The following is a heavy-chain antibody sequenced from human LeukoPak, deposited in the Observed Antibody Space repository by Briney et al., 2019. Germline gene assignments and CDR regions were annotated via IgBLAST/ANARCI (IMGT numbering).Heavy chain of an antibody. CDR2: INPNSGGT. J-gene: IGHJ5*02. CDR1: GYSFTLYA. D-gene: IGHD2-21*02. CDR3: ARDRLAYCGGDCS. V-gene: IGHV1-2*02. Sequence: ASVKVSCKASGYSFTLYAMHWVRQAPGQGLEWMGWINPNSGGTNYAQKFQGRVTMTRDTSISTAYMELSRLRSDDTAVYYCARDRLAYCGGDCSWGQGTLITVSS.